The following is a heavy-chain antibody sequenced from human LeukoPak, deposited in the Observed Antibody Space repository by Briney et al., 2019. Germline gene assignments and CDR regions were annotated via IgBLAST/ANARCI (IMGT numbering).Heavy chain of an antibody. V-gene: IGHV3-48*01. D-gene: IGHD3-16*01. Sequence: GGSLRLTCAASGFTFSSYSMNWVRQAPGKGLEWISYISSASNTIYYADSVKGRFTISRDNAKNSVYLQMNSLRAEDTAMYYCARVTDYVWGSSQYYFDYWGQGTLVTVSS. CDR1: GFTFSSYS. CDR2: ISSASNTI. J-gene: IGHJ4*02. CDR3: ARVTDYVWGSSQYYFDY.